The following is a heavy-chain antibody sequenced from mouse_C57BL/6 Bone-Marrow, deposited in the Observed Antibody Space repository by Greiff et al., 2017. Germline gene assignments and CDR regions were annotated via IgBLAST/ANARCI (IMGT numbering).Heavy chain of an antibody. J-gene: IGHJ3*01. CDR1: GFTFSSYG. Sequence: EVQLVESGGDLVKPGGSLKLSCAASGFTFSSYGMSWVRQTPAKRLEWVATFSSGGSYTYYPDSVKGRFTISRDNAKHTLFLQLSCLKSEDTAMYYCARRRLRLVAFWGQGTLVTVSA. CDR2: FSSGGSYT. CDR3: ARRRLRLVAF. V-gene: IGHV5-6*01. D-gene: IGHD2-4*01.